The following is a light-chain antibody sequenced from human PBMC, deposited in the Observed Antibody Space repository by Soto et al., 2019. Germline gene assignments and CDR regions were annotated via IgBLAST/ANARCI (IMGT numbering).Light chain of an antibody. CDR1: QSLNGR. J-gene: IGKJ1*01. V-gene: IGKV1-5*01. Sequence: DIQMTQSPSTLSSSIGDRVTITCRASQSLNGRLAWYQQRPGHAPNLLIYDVSTLETGVPSRFSGTGSETEFTLTISVLQPDDFATYYCQQYYYYSTFGPGTKLEIK. CDR2: DVS. CDR3: QQYYYYST.